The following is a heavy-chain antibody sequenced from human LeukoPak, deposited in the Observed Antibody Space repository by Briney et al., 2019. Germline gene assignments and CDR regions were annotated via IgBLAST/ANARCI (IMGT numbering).Heavy chain of an antibody. Sequence: GASVKVSCKASGGTFSSYAISWVRQAPGQGLEWMGGIIPIFGTANYAQKFQGRVTITADKSTSTAYMELSSLRSEDTAVYYCARALNLNYYYYMDVWGKGTTVTVSS. CDR1: GGTFSSYA. CDR2: IIPIFGTA. V-gene: IGHV1-69*06. J-gene: IGHJ6*03. CDR3: ARALNLNYYYYMDV.